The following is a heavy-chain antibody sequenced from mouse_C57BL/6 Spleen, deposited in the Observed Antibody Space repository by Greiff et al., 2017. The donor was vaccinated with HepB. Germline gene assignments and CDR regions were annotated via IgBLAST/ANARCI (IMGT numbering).Heavy chain of an antibody. V-gene: IGHV5-4*01. CDR1: GFTFSSYA. Sequence: EVKLVESGGGLVKPGGSLKLSCAASGFTFSSYAMSWVRQTPEKRLEWVATISDGGSYTYYPDNVKGRFTISRDNAKNNLYLQMSHLKSEDTAMYYCARDDSSGYSYGGQGTTLTVSS. D-gene: IGHD3-2*02. CDR2: ISDGGSYT. J-gene: IGHJ2*01. CDR3: ARDDSSGYSY.